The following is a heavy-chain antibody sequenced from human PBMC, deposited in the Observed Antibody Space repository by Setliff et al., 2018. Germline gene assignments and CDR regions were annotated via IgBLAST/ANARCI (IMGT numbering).Heavy chain of an antibody. CDR2: LRIGFSN. J-gene: IGHJ4*02. CDR1: GGSISSGSYY. CDR3: ARDPVDGHGHFDY. V-gene: IGHV4-61*02. D-gene: IGHD2-8*01. Sequence: PSETLSLTCAVSGGSISSGSYYWSWIRQPAGKGLEWIGRLRIGFSNIYNPSLASRVTISVDTSKNQFSLKLDSVTAADTAVYYCARDPVDGHGHFDYWGQGTLVTDSS.